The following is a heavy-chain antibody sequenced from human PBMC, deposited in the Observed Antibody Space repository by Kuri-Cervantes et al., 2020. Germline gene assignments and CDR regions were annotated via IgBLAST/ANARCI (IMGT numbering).Heavy chain of an antibody. Sequence: GVSRRPSCAASGFTFSAHYMDWVRQAPGKGLEWVGRTRNKANSNTTEYAASVKGRLTISRDDSKNSLYLQMNSLKTEDTAVYYCAIEGYCSGGSCYRGAFDIWGQGTMVTVSS. J-gene: IGHJ3*02. D-gene: IGHD2-15*01. V-gene: IGHV3-72*01. CDR3: AIEGYCSGGSCYRGAFDI. CDR1: GFTFSAHY. CDR2: TRNKANSNTT.